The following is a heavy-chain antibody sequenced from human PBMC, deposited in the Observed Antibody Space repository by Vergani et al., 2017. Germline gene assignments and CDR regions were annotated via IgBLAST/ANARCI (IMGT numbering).Heavy chain of an antibody. CDR1: GGSLSGYY. J-gene: IGHJ5*02. CDR2: IYYGGST. CDR3: ARHSTVEWLVKLGWIDP. Sequence: QVQLQESGPGLVRPSETLSLTCTVSGGSLSGYYWGWIRQPPGKGLEWIASIYYGGSTYYNPSLKSRVTISVDTSKNQFSLKLSSVTAADTAVYFCARHSTVEWLVKLGWIDPWGQGILVTVSS. V-gene: IGHV4-39*01. D-gene: IGHD6-19*01.